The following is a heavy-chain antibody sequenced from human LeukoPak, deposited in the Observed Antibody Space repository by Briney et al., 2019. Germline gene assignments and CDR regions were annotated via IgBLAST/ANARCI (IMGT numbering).Heavy chain of an antibody. CDR1: GFTFSSYE. Sequence: PGGSLRLSCAASGFTFSSYEMNWVRQAPGKGLEWVSYISSSGSTIYYADSVKGRFTISRDNAKNSLYLQMNSLRAEDTAVYYCARPYCSSTSCYPQDYGMDVWGKGTTVTVSS. D-gene: IGHD2-2*01. V-gene: IGHV3-48*03. CDR3: ARPYCSSTSCYPQDYGMDV. J-gene: IGHJ6*04. CDR2: ISSSGSTI.